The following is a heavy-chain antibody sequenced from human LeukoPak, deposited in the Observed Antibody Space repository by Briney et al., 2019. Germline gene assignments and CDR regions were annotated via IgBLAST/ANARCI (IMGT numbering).Heavy chain of an antibody. J-gene: IGHJ4*02. D-gene: IGHD5-24*01. V-gene: IGHV4-59*01. CDR2: IYYSGST. Sequence: PSETLSLTCTVSGGSISSYYWSWIRQPPGKGLEWIGYIYYSGSTNYNPSLKSRVTISVDTSKNQFSLKLSSVTAADTAVYYCARGGRWLQSGLNYWGQRTLVTVSS. CDR3: ARGGRWLQSGLNY. CDR1: GGSISSYY.